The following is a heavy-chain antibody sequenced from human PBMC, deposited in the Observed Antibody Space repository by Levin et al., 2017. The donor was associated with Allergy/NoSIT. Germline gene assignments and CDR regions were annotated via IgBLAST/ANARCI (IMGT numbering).Heavy chain of an antibody. CDR2: ISYDGSHK. V-gene: IGHV3-33*05. J-gene: IGHJ4*02. D-gene: IGHD6-13*01. CDR1: GFTFRNYG. Sequence: GESLKISCAASGFTFRNYGMHWVRQAPGKGLEWVTLISYDGSHKYYADSVKGRFTVSRDNSKKTLYLQMNSLGVDDTGVYYCARILGSHSSNWYIDYWGQGTLVTVSS. CDR3: ARILGSHSSNWYIDY.